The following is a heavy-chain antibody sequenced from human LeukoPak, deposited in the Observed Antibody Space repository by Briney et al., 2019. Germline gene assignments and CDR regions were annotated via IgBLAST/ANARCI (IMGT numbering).Heavy chain of an antibody. Sequence: PGGSLRLSCAASGFTFSSYAMSWVRQAPGKGPQWVAAISDSGGSTYYADSVRGRFTISRDNSKSTLYLHMNSLRPEDTALYYCAKGDTPLVPTDFWGQGTLVTVSS. D-gene: IGHD5-18*01. CDR1: GFTFSSYA. V-gene: IGHV3-23*01. CDR2: ISDSGGST. J-gene: IGHJ1*01. CDR3: AKGDTPLVPTDF.